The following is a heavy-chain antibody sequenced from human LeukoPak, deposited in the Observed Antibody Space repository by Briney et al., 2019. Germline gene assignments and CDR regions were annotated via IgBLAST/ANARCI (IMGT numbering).Heavy chain of an antibody. V-gene: IGHV3-53*01. CDR2: IYSGGST. Sequence: GGSLRLSCAASGFTVSSNYMSWVRQAPGKGLEWVSVIYSGGSTYYADSVKGRFTISRDNSKNTLYLQMNSLRAEDTAVYYCARGIYSSSHLDHWGQGTLVTVSS. J-gene: IGHJ4*02. CDR3: ARGIYSSSHLDH. CDR1: GFTVSSNY. D-gene: IGHD6-13*01.